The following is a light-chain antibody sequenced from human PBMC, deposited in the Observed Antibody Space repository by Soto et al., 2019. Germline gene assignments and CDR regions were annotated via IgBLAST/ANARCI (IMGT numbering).Light chain of an antibody. CDR3: QQYNSWPPLT. Sequence: EIVMTQSPVTLSVSPGGRAILSCRASQSVSSNLAWYRQKPGQAPRLLIYGASTRATGIPARFSGSGSVTEFTLTSSSLQSEDSAVYYCQQYNSWPPLTFGGGTKVEIK. J-gene: IGKJ4*01. V-gene: IGKV3D-15*01. CDR1: QSVSSN. CDR2: GAS.